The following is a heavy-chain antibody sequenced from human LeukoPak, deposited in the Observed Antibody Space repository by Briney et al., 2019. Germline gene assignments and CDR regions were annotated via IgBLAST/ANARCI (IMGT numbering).Heavy chain of an antibody. Sequence: GGSLRLSCTSSGFTLTEYAMSWFRQAPGKGLEWIGFIRGKFYGATTQDAASVEGRFSISRDDSTSIGYLQMNSLRVEDTAVYYCLRGDRRDYWGQGTLVTVSS. V-gene: IGHV3-49*03. CDR1: GFTLTEYA. CDR3: LRGDRRDY. J-gene: IGHJ4*02. CDR2: IRGKFYGATT.